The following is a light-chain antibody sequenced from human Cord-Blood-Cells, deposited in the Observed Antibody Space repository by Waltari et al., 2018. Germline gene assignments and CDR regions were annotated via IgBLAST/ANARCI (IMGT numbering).Light chain of an antibody. J-gene: IGLJ2*01. CDR1: SSDVGGYNY. V-gene: IGLV2-14*01. CDR3: SSYTSSSTYVV. Sequence: QSALTQPASVSGSPGQSITISCTGTSSDVGGYNYVSWYQQHPGNAPKLMIYDVSNRPSGVSNRFAVSKSGNTASLTFSGLQAEDEADYYCSSYTSSSTYVVFGGGTKLTVL. CDR2: DVS.